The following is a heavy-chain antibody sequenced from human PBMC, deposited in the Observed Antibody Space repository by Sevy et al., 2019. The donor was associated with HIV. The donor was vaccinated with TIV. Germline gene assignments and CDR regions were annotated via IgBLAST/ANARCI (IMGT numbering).Heavy chain of an antibody. CDR1: GFTLSSYG. V-gene: IGHV3-33*08. CDR3: ASESSTGDFDY. J-gene: IGHJ4*02. CDR2: IWYDGSKK. Sequence: GESLKISCAASGFTLSSYGMHWVRQAPGKGLEWVAVIWYDGSKKYYADSVKGRFTISRDNSKNTLYLQMNSLRAEDTAVYYCASESSTGDFDYWGQGTLVTVSS. D-gene: IGHD2-2*01.